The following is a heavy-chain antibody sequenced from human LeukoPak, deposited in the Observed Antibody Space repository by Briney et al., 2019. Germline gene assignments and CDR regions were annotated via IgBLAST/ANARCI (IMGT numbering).Heavy chain of an antibody. CDR3: ARSPPDYYDSSGYSPLDY. Sequence: ASVKVSCKASGYTFTSYGISWVRQAPGQGLEWMGWISPYNGNTNYAQKLQGRVTMTTDTSTSTAYMELRSLRSDDTAVYYCARSPPDYYDSSGYSPLDYWGQGTLVTVSS. D-gene: IGHD3-22*01. CDR1: GYTFTSYG. J-gene: IGHJ4*02. V-gene: IGHV1-18*01. CDR2: ISPYNGNT.